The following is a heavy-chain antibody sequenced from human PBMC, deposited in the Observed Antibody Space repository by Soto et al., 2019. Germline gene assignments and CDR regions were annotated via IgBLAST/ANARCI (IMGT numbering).Heavy chain of an antibody. J-gene: IGHJ4*02. D-gene: IGHD3-9*01. CDR2: ISGSGGST. Sequence: SGGSLRLSCAASGFTFSSYAMSWVRQAPGKGLEWVSAISGSGGSTYYADSVKGRFTISRDNSKNTLYLQMNSLRAEDTAVYHCARVSQILTGYYNYWGQGTPVTVS. V-gene: IGHV3-23*01. CDR3: ARVSQILTGYYNY. CDR1: GFTFSSYA.